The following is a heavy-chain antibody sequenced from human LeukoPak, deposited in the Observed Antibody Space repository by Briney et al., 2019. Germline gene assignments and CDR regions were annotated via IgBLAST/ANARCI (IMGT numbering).Heavy chain of an antibody. CDR1: GIIITSYW. Sequence: GGSLRLSCAASGIIITSYWMSWVRQTPGKGLEWVANIKQDGSEKNYVDSVKGRFTIFRDNARNSLYLQMNSLRAEDTAVYYCARDGSGDYAVDYWGQGTLVTVSS. CDR3: ARDGSGDYAVDY. J-gene: IGHJ4*02. V-gene: IGHV3-7*01. CDR2: IKQDGSEK. D-gene: IGHD4-17*01.